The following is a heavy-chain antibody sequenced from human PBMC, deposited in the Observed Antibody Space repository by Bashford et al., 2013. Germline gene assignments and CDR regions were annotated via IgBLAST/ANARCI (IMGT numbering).Heavy chain of an antibody. Sequence: SGRSLKISCKGSGYFFTSYWIGWVRQMPGKGLEWMGVIFPADSDTTYSPSFQGQVTISVDKSIGTAFLQWSSLKASDTAMYYCARDCSSTRGPGRRAFDIWGQGTMVTVSS. CDR1: GYFFTSYW. V-gene: IGHV5-51*03. CDR3: ARDCSSTRGPGRRAFDI. J-gene: IGHJ3*02. D-gene: IGHD2-2*01. CDR2: IFPADSDT.